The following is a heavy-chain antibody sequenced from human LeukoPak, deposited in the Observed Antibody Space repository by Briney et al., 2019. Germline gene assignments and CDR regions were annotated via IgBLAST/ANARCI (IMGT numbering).Heavy chain of an antibody. CDR3: TIIPNVILFTHYFEY. CDR1: GGVFTTYA. J-gene: IGHJ4*02. CDR2: IIPFLGTT. V-gene: IGHV1-69*11. Sequence: ASVKVSCKASGGVFTTYAISWVRQAPGQGLEWMGSIIPFLGTTNYAQKFQGRVTITADEPTRTAYMELTYVRSDDTTVYYCTIIPNVILFTHYFEYWGQGTLVTVSS. D-gene: IGHD2-21*01.